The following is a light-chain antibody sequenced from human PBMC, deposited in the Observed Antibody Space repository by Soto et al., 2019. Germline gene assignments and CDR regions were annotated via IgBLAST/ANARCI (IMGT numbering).Light chain of an antibody. CDR2: GAS. CDR3: QQYGSSPLWT. V-gene: IGKV3-20*01. Sequence: EIVLTQSPGTLSLSPGERATLSCRASQSVSSSYLAWYQQKPGQAPRLLIYGASSRATVIPDRFSGSGSGTDFTLSISRLEPEDFAVYYCQQYGSSPLWTFGQGTKLEIK. CDR1: QSVSSSY. J-gene: IGKJ2*02.